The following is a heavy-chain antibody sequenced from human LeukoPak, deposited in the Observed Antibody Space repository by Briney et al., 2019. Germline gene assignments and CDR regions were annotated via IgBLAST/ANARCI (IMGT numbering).Heavy chain of an antibody. Sequence: SETLSLTCTVSGGSIRSYYWSWIRQAPGKGLEWIGFIYDSGSTNYNPSLKSRVTISVDTSRNQVSLKLSSVTAADTAVYYCARESSGSYIIPYYFDSWGQGTLVTVSS. D-gene: IGHD1-26*01. CDR2: IYDSGST. CDR1: GGSIRSYY. J-gene: IGHJ4*02. CDR3: ARESSGSYIIPYYFDS. V-gene: IGHV4-59*12.